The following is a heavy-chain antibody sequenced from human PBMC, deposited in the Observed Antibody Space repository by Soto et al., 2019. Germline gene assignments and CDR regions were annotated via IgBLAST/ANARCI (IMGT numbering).Heavy chain of an antibody. V-gene: IGHV3-30*18. CDR3: AKGMRGHGFRSGYQTQSH. D-gene: IGHD3-3*01. J-gene: IGHJ4*02. Sequence: QVQVVESGGGVVQPGRSLRLSCAASGFTFNSFDMHWVRQAPGRGLEWVAVISHDGSNRYYADSVKGRFTISRDNSKNTLFLEVNSLRHEDTAVYYCAKGMRGHGFRSGYQTQSHWGQGTLVTVSS. CDR1: GFTFNSFD. CDR2: ISHDGSNR.